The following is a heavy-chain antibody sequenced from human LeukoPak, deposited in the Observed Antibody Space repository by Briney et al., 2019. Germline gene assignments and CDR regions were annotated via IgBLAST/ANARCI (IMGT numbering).Heavy chain of an antibody. Sequence: GGSLRLSCAASGFSFSTHWMHWVRQAPGKGLVYVAQINSDGGATAYADSVKGRFTISRDNAKNTLYLQMNSLRAEDTAAYYCARGTVTPDYWGQGTLVTVSS. CDR1: GFSFSTHW. V-gene: IGHV3-74*01. CDR2: INSDGGAT. J-gene: IGHJ4*02. CDR3: ARGTVTPDY. D-gene: IGHD4-17*01.